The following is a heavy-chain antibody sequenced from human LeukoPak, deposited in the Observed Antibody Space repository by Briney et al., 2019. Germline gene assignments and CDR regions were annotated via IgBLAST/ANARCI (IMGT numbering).Heavy chain of an antibody. CDR1: GGTFSSYA. J-gene: IGHJ4*02. D-gene: IGHD3-10*01. Sequence: SVKVSCRASGGTFSSYAISWVRQAPGQGLEWMGGIIPIFGTANYAQKFQGRVTITADKSTSTAYMELSSLRSEDTAVYYCAREGRGVIFDYWGQGTLVTVSS. CDR3: AREGRGVIFDY. CDR2: IIPIFGTA. V-gene: IGHV1-69*06.